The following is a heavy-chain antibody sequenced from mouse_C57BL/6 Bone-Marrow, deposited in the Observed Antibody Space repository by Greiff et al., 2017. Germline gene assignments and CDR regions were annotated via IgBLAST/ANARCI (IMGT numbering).Heavy chain of an antibody. CDR1: GYAFSSSW. CDR2: IYPGDGDT. CDR3: DPYLLAY. V-gene: IGHV1-82*01. Sequence: VQLQQSGPELVKPGASVKISCKASGYAFSSSWMNWVKQRPGKGLEWIGRIYPGDGDTNYNGKFKGKATLTADKSSSTAYMQLSSLTSEDSAVYFCDPYLLAYWGQGTLVTVSA. J-gene: IGHJ3*01.